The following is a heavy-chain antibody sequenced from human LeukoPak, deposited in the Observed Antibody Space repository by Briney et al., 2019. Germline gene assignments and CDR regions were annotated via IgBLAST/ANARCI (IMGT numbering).Heavy chain of an antibody. V-gene: IGHV4-39*07. CDR2: IFYSGST. Sequence: NPSETLSLTCTVSGGSISTSNYYWGWIRQPPGKGLEWIGNIFYSGSTYYSPSLKSRVTISLDTSRNQFSLKLNSVTAADTAVYYCARDKWEPRYAFDIWGQGTMVTVSS. CDR1: GGSISTSNYY. D-gene: IGHD1-26*01. CDR3: ARDKWEPRYAFDI. J-gene: IGHJ3*02.